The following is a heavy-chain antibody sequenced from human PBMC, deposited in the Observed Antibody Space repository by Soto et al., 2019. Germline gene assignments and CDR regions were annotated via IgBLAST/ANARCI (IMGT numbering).Heavy chain of an antibody. CDR3: ARPTYNSGSPFDY. CDR2: IYYSGST. CDR1: SGSIDNVYY. D-gene: IGHD1-20*01. J-gene: IGHJ4*02. Sequence: SETLSLTCAVSSGSIDNVYYWSWIRQPPGKGLEWIGYIYYSGSTNYNPSLKSRVNISVDTSKNQFSLKLSSVTASYTAVYYCARPTYNSGSPFDYWGQGTLVTVSS. V-gene: IGHV4-59*01.